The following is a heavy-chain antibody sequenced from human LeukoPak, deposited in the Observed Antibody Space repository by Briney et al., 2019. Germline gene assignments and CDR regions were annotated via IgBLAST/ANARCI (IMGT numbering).Heavy chain of an antibody. J-gene: IGHJ6*02. D-gene: IGHD1-26*01. Sequence: GGPLRLSCAASGFTFSDYYMSWIRQAPGKGLEWVSYISSSGSTIYYADSVKGRFTISRDNAKNSLYLQMNSLRAEDTAVYYCARSGPLGSYYYGMDVWGQGTTVTVSS. CDR2: ISSSGSTI. CDR3: ARSGPLGSYYYGMDV. V-gene: IGHV3-11*01. CDR1: GFTFSDYY.